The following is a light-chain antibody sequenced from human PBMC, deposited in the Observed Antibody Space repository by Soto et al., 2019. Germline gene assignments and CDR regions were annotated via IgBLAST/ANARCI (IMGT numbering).Light chain of an antibody. Sequence: AIQMTQSPSSLSASVGDRVTLTCRASQGVGNNLGWYQQKPGKAPKLLIYATSNLQTGVPSRFSGSGAVTDFTLTISSLQPEDFATYYCVHHYNYPRTFGQGTKGEIK. V-gene: IGKV1-6*01. CDR1: QGVGNN. J-gene: IGKJ1*01. CDR2: ATS. CDR3: VHHYNYPRT.